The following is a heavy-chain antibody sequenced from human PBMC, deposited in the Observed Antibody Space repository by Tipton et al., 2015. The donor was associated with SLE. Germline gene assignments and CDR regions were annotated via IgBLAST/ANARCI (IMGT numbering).Heavy chain of an antibody. D-gene: IGHD3-22*01. CDR2: MRHSGIT. Sequence: TLSLTCSVSGASISTYYWGWIRQAPGRGLEWVGCMRHSGITNYNPSLKSRVTMSVDTSKNQLSLNLNSVTAADTAVYYCARDEYRYDTTGYHLLGHFDFWGQGTLVTVSS. J-gene: IGHJ4*02. CDR1: GASISTYY. CDR3: ARDEYRYDTTGYHLLGHFDF. V-gene: IGHV4-59*01.